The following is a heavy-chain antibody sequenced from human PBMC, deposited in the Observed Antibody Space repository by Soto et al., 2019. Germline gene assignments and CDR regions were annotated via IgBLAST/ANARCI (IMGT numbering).Heavy chain of an antibody. CDR3: ARGPPTMIVGSFYYYGVDL. Sequence: PSVKVSCKPSGGTFSSYAISWVRQAPGQGLEWMGEIIPLFGTTNSAQRFQGRVTITADTSTSTAYMELTRLRSDDTAVYYCARGPPTMIVGSFYYYGVDLWGQGTTVTVSS. D-gene: IGHD3-22*01. CDR2: IIPLFGTT. J-gene: IGHJ6*02. V-gene: IGHV1-69*06. CDR1: GGTFSSYA.